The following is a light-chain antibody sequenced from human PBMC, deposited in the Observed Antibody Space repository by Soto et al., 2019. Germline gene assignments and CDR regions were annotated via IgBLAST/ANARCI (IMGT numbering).Light chain of an antibody. CDR2: EVS. Sequence: DVVLTQPPLALPVTLGQPASISCRSSQSLVFTNGNTYLSWFHQRPGQSPRRLLYEVSERDSGVTHSFSGSGSGTDFTLKISRVEAEDVGGYYCMQGTHWPYTFGQGTKLHIK. V-gene: IGKV2-30*01. J-gene: IGKJ2*01. CDR3: MQGTHWPYT. CDR1: QSLVFTNGNTY.